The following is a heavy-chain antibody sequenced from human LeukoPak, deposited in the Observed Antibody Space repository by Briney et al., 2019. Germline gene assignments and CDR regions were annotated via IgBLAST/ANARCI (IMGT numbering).Heavy chain of an antibody. CDR2: INHSGST. Sequence: SETLSLTCAVYGGPFSGYYWSWIRQPPGKGLEWIGEINHSGSTNYNPSLKSRVTISVDTSKNQFSLKLSSVTAADTAVYYCARGLPLLWFGEGANWFDPWGQGTLVTVSS. CDR1: GGPFSGYY. CDR3: ARGLPLLWFGEGANWFDP. V-gene: IGHV4-34*01. D-gene: IGHD3-10*01. J-gene: IGHJ5*02.